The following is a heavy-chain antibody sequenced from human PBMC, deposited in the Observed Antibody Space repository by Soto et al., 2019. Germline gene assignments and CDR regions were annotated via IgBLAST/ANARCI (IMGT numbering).Heavy chain of an antibody. J-gene: IGHJ5*02. V-gene: IGHV4-34*01. CDR2: ISHSGTP. CDR1: GGSLTNYW. Sequence: QVQLQQWGAGLLKPSETLSLTCAVSGGSLTNYWWCWIRQAQGKGLEWIGEISHSGTPNYNPSLNSRVTISVDTSKNQFSLMLSSVTAADTAVYYGARTDSFPPWGQGTLVTVSS. CDR3: ARTDSFPP. D-gene: IGHD3-3*01.